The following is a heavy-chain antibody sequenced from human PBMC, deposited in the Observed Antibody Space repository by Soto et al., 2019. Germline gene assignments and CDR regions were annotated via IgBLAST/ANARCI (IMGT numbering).Heavy chain of an antibody. CDR3: AVQEHAFDI. V-gene: IGHV1-2*02. CDR2: INPNSGDT. Sequence: ASVKVSCKASGYTFTGLYMHWVRQAPGQGLEWMGWINPNSGDTNYVRKFQGRVTMTRDTSISTAYMELSRLRSDDTAVYYCAVQEHAFDIWGQGTMVTVSS. D-gene: IGHD1-1*01. J-gene: IGHJ3*02. CDR1: GYTFTGLY.